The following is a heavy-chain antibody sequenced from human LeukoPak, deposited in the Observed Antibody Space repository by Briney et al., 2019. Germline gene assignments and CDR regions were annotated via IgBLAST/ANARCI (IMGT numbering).Heavy chain of an antibody. CDR2: IIPILGIA. CDR3: ARATDNGLEVGATTNWFDP. CDR1: GGTFSSYA. J-gene: IGHJ5*02. V-gene: IGHV1-69*04. D-gene: IGHD1-26*01. Sequence: SVKVSCKASGGTFSSYAISWVRQAPGQGLEWMGRIIPILGIANYAQKFQGRVTITADKSTSTAYMELSSLRSEDTAVYYCARATDNGLEVGATTNWFDPWGQGTLVTVSS.